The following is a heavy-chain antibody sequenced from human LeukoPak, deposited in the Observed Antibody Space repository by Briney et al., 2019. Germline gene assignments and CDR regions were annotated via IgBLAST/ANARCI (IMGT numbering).Heavy chain of an antibody. CDR2: INYSRNP. J-gene: IGHJ5*02. CDR3: ARGLLQFGEDGLNWFNP. D-gene: IGHD3-10*01. Sequence: GSLRLSCAASGFTFSNAWMSWIRQPPGKGLEWIGNINYSRNPYYNPSLKSRVTISVDTSKNQFSLKLSSVTAADTAVYYCARGLLQFGEDGLNWFNPWGQGTLVTVSS. CDR1: GFTFSNAW. V-gene: IGHV4-59*01.